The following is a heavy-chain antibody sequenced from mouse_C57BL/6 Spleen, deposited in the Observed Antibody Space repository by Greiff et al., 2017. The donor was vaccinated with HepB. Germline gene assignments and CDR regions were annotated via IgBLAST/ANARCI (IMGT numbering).Heavy chain of an antibody. CDR3: ARSAYPAWFAY. Sequence: QVQLQQPGAELVKPGASVKLSCKASGYTFTSYWMQWVKQRPGQGLEWIGEIDPSDSYTNYNQKFKGKATLTVDTSSSPAYMQLSSLTSEDSAVYYCARSAYPAWFAYWGQGTLVTVSA. D-gene: IGHD2-10*01. CDR2: IDPSDSYT. CDR1: GYTFTSYW. V-gene: IGHV1-50*01. J-gene: IGHJ3*01.